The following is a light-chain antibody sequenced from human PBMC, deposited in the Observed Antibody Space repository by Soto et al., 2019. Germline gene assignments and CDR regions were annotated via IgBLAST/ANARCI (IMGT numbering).Light chain of an antibody. CDR2: RAS. CDR3: QQYYSPWT. CDR1: QSVLYSSNNKNY. Sequence: DIVMTQSPDSLAVSLGERATINCKSSQSVLYSSNNKNYLAWYQQKPGQPPKLLIYRASTRESGVPDRFSGSGSATDFTLTISSLQAEDVAVYYCQQYYSPWTYGQGTKVEIK. V-gene: IGKV4-1*01. J-gene: IGKJ1*01.